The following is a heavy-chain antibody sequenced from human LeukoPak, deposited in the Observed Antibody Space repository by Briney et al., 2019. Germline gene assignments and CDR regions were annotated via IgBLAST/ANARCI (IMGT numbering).Heavy chain of an antibody. CDR1: GFTFTSDA. Sequence: AGGSLRLSCVASGFTFTSDAMSWVRQAPGKGLEWVSSTVSRGTTQYADSVKGRFTVSRDTSQNTLYLQMNSLRADDTAVYYCAKCSTSAYTTGWCNWIDPWGQGTLVTVSS. CDR3: AKCSTSAYTTGWCNWIDP. CDR2: TVSRGTT. J-gene: IGHJ5*02. V-gene: IGHV3-23*01. D-gene: IGHD6-19*01.